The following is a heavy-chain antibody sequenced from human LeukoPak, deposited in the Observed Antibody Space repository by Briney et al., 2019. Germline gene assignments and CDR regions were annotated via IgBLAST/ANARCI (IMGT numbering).Heavy chain of an antibody. Sequence: GGSLRLSCAASGFTFSSYGMHWVRQAPGKGLEWVAVISYDGSNKYYADSVKGRFTISRDNSKNTLCLQMNSLRAEDTAVYYCAKDRGKGWLQPLHFDYWGQGTLVTVSS. CDR1: GFTFSSYG. D-gene: IGHD5-24*01. J-gene: IGHJ4*02. V-gene: IGHV3-30*18. CDR2: ISYDGSNK. CDR3: AKDRGKGWLQPLHFDY.